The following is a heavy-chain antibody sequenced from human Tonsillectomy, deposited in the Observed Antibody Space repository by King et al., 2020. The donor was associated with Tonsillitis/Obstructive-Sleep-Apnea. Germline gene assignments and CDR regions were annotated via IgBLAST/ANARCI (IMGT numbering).Heavy chain of an antibody. D-gene: IGHD4-17*01. CDR1: GFTFSSYW. J-gene: IGHJ3*02. CDR2: IKGSGSVI. CDR3: ARDVTPYISDYYGDALDM. Sequence: VQLVESGGCLVQPGGSLRLSCSASGFTFSSYWMTWVRQAPGKGLEGVANIKGSGSVIFYVDSVKGRFTISRDNAKNSLYLQMNSLRAEDTAVYYCARDVTPYISDYYGDALDMWGQGTMVTVSS. V-gene: IGHV3-7*04.